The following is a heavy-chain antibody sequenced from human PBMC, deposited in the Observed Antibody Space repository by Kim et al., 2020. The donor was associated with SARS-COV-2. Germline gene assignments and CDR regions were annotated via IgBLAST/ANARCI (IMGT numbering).Heavy chain of an antibody. CDR1: GFTFSSYA. Sequence: GGSLRLSCAASGFTFSSYAMSWVRQAPGKGLEWVSVIYSGGSSTYYADSVKGRFTISRDNSKNTLYLQMNSLRAEDTAVYYCAKEMVRGVTYFDYWGQGTLVTVSS. V-gene: IGHV3-23*03. D-gene: IGHD3-10*01. CDR3: AKEMVRGVTYFDY. J-gene: IGHJ4*02. CDR2: IYSGGSST.